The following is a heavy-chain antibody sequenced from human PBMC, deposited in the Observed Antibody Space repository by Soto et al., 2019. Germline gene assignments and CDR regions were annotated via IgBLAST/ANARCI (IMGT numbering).Heavy chain of an antibody. Sequence: GGSLLVSCATSVFTFTMYSMNWVRQAPGKGLDWVSSISSTTNYIYYGDYMKGRFTISRDNSKNSLYLEMNSLRAEDTAVYHCARESEDLTSNFDYWGQGTLVTVSS. CDR2: ISSTTNYI. V-gene: IGHV3-21*06. CDR1: VFTFTMYS. CDR3: ARESEDLTSNFDY. J-gene: IGHJ4*02.